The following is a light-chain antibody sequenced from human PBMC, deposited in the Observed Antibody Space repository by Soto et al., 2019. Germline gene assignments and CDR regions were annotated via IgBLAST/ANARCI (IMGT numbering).Light chain of an antibody. CDR3: QQYGSSPVT. CDR1: QNVGANY. J-gene: IGKJ4*01. CDR2: DAS. Sequence: ENVLTQSPATLSLSPGERATLSCGASQNVGANYLAWYQQRPGLAPRLLIYDASNRATGVPDRFSGSGSGTDFTLTINRLEPEDFAVYYCQQYGSSPVTFGGGTKVEIQ. V-gene: IGKV3D-20*01.